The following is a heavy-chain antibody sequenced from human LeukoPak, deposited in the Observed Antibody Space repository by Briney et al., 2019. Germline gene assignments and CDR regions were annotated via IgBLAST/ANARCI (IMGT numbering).Heavy chain of an antibody. CDR3: AKDPYGDYVSGNWFDP. D-gene: IGHD4-17*01. V-gene: IGHV3-30*18. CDR2: ISYDGSNK. Sequence: GGSLRLSCGASGFTFSSYGMHWVRQAPGKGLEWVAVISYDGSNKYYADSVKGRFTISRDNSKNTLYLQMNSLRAEDTAVYYCAKDPYGDYVSGNWFDPWGQGTLVTVSS. CDR1: GFTFSSYG. J-gene: IGHJ5*02.